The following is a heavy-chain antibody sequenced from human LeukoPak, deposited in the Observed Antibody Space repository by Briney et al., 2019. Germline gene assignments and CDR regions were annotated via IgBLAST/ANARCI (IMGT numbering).Heavy chain of an antibody. Sequence: SETLSLTCTVSGGSISSSSYYWGWIRQPPGKGLEWIGSIYYSGSTYYNPSLKSRVTISVDTSKNQFSLKLSSVTAADTAVYYCARGNVGGSSWVHAFDIWGQGTMVTVSP. J-gene: IGHJ3*02. D-gene: IGHD6-13*01. CDR2: IYYSGST. V-gene: IGHV4-39*07. CDR3: ARGNVGGSSWVHAFDI. CDR1: GGSISSSSYY.